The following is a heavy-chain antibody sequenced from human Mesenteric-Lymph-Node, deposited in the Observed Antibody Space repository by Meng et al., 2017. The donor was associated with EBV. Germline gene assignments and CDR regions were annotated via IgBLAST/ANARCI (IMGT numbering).Heavy chain of an antibody. CDR3: SHTDYFDNTGHH. D-gene: IGHD3-22*01. J-gene: IGHJ4*02. CDR2: INPRSGAT. Sequence: VKLVQSGAEVKKPGASVKVSCKASAYSYSGYYLHWVRQAPGQGLEWMGRINPRSGATSYAEKFQGRLAMTGDTSVSTAYMELASLRSDDTAVYFCSHTDYFDNTGHHWGQGTLVTVSS. CDR1: AYSYSGYY. V-gene: IGHV1-2*06.